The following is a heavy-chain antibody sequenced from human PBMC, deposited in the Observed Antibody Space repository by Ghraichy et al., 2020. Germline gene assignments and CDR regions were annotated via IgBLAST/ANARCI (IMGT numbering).Heavy chain of an antibody. Sequence: GGSLRLSCAASGFTVSSNYMSWVRQAPGKGLEWVSILYSGGSIYYADSVKGRFTISRHNSKNTLYLQMDSLRVEDTAVYYCARDYGSTGYYGHWGQGTLVTVSS. D-gene: IGHD3-22*01. CDR2: LYSGGSI. V-gene: IGHV3-53*04. CDR1: GFTVSSNY. CDR3: ARDYGSTGYYGH. J-gene: IGHJ4*02.